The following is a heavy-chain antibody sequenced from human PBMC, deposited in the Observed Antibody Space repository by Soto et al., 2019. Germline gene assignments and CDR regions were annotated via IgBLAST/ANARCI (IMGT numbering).Heavy chain of an antibody. CDR3: ASGLMVYDAQRYYYGMDV. D-gene: IGHD2-8*01. J-gene: IGHJ6*02. CDR1: GGTFSSYA. Sequence: SVKVSCKASGGTFSSYAISWVRQAPGQGLEWMGGIIPIFGTANYAQKFQGRVTITADESTSTAYMELSSLRSEDTAVYYCASGLMVYDAQRYYYGMDVWGQGTTVTVSS. CDR2: IIPIFGTA. V-gene: IGHV1-69*13.